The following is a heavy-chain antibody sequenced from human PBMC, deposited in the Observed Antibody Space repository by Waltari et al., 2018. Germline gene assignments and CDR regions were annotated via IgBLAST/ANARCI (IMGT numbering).Heavy chain of an antibody. CDR2: INNNGGGT. CDR3: AKGRGGPARAFDY. D-gene: IGHD6-6*01. V-gene: IGHV3-23*04. Sequence: EEQLVESGGGLVQPGGSLRLSCAASGFTFSSYAMSWVHQAPRKGLGWVSGINNNGGGTVYADSVKGRFTISRDNSKNTLYLQMNSLRAEDTAVYYCAKGRGGPARAFDYWGQGTLVTVSS. CDR1: GFTFSSYA. J-gene: IGHJ4*02.